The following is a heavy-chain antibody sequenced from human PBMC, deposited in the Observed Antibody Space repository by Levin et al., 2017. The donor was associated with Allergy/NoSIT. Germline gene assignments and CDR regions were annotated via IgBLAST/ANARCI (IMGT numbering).Heavy chain of an antibody. J-gene: IGHJ4*02. CDR1: FFSFLFSS. D-gene: IGHD3-22*01. CDR2: INHSGST. Sequence: SETLSLPFSFSFFSFLFSSFLFLLPPPLPWLDFIGEINHSGSTNYNPSLKSRVTISVDTSKNQFSLKLSSVTAADTAVYYCARVGGTYDSSGYHDYWGQGTLVTVSS. CDR3: ARVGGTYDSSGYHDY. V-gene: IGHV4-34*01.